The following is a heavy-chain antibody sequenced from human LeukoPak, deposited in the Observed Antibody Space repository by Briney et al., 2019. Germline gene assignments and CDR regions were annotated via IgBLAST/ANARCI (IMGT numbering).Heavy chain of an antibody. V-gene: IGHV1-2*02. CDR3: ARSSIAARIGFDY. D-gene: IGHD6-6*01. J-gene: IGHJ4*02. Sequence: ASVKVSCKASGYTFTGYYMHWVRQAPGQGLEWMGWINPNSGGTNYAQKFQGRVTMTRDTSISTAYMELSRLRSDDTAVYYCARSSIAARIGFDYWGQGTLVTVSS. CDR2: INPNSGGT. CDR1: GYTFTGYY.